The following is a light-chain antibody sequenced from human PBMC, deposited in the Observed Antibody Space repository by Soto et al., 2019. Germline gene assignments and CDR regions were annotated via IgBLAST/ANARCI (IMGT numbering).Light chain of an antibody. V-gene: IGLV2-14*01. Sequence: QSALTQPASVSGSPGQSITISCTGTSSDVGGYIYVSWYQQYPGKAPKLMIYEATNRPSGVSNRFSGSKSGNTASLTISGLQAEDEADYYCSSYTSLSIVVFGGGTKLTV. CDR3: SSYTSLSIVV. CDR2: EAT. CDR1: SSDVGGYIY. J-gene: IGLJ2*01.